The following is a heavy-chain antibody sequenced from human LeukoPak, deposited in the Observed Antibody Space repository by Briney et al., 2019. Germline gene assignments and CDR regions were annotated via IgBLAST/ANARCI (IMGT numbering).Heavy chain of an antibody. D-gene: IGHD2-2*02. J-gene: IGHJ1*01. CDR3: ARGVPGAIGYFQH. CDR2: INNSSSTI. CDR1: GFTFSSYS. Sequence: GGSLRLSCAASGFTFSSYSMNWVRQAPGKGLEWVSYINNSSSTIYYADSVKGRFTISRDNAKNSLYLQMNSLRAEDTAVYYCARGVPGAIGYFQHWGQGTLVTVSS. V-gene: IGHV3-48*01.